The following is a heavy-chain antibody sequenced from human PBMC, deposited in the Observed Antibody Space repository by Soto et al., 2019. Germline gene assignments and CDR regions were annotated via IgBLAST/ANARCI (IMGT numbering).Heavy chain of an antibody. CDR2: VYHSGSA. J-gene: IGHJ5*02. Sequence: QVQLQESGPGLVKPSGTLSLTCAVSGGSISSTNWWSWVRQPPGKGLEWIGEVYHSGSANYNPSHKGRVTISGDTTNSQYSLSLSSVTATDTAVYYCASMRGHSSGWYEGWFDPWGQGTLVTVSS. CDR3: ASMRGHSSGWYEGWFDP. V-gene: IGHV4-4*02. CDR1: GGSISSTNW. D-gene: IGHD6-19*01.